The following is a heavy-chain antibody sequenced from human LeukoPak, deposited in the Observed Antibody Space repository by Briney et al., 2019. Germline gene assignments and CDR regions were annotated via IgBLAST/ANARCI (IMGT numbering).Heavy chain of an antibody. CDR2: ISGSGGST. J-gene: IGHJ6*02. Sequence: RGSLRLSCAASGFTFSSYAMSWVRQAPGKGLGWVSAISGSGGSTYYADSVKGRFTISRDNSKNTLYLQMNSLRAEDTAVYYCAKDLTTLGYYYGMDVWGQGTTVTVSS. CDR3: AKDLTTLGYYYGMDV. V-gene: IGHV3-23*01. CDR1: GFTFSSYA. D-gene: IGHD4-11*01.